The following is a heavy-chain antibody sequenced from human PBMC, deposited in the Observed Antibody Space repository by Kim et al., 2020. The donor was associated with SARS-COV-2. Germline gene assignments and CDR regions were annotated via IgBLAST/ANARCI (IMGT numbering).Heavy chain of an antibody. CDR2: INHSGST. D-gene: IGHD6-19*01. CDR3: ARAYSSGWYYYYYGMDV. J-gene: IGHJ6*01. V-gene: IGHV4-34*01. Sequence: SETLSLTCAVYGGSFSGYYWSWIRQPPGKGLEWIGEINHSGSTNYNPSLKSRVTISVDTSKNQFSLKLSSVTAADTAVYYCARAYSSGWYYYYYGMDVWG. CDR1: GGSFSGYY.